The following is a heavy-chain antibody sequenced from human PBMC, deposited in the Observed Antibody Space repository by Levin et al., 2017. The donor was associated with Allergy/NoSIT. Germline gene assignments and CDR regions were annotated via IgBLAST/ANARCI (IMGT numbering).Heavy chain of an antibody. D-gene: IGHD3-22*01. J-gene: IGHJ2*01. V-gene: IGHV4-59*02. Sequence: SQTLSLTCTVSGGFVSSYYWSWIRQPPGKGLEWIGYVHYSGNTNYNPSLTSRVTISVDTSKNQFSLYLSPVTAPHTPAYYCASQVPSYFYDTNGYSAVPDWYFDLWGRGTLVTVSS. CDR2: VHYSGNT. CDR3: ASQVPSYFYDTNGYSAVPDWYFDL. CDR1: GGFVSSYY.